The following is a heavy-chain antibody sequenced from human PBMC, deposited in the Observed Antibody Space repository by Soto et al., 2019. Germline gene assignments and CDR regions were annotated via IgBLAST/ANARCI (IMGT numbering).Heavy chain of an antibody. V-gene: IGHV4-38-2*02. CDR2: IYHSGTT. CDR1: GFSISSGYF. CDR3: ARDRIGYYWFGP. J-gene: IGHJ5*02. Sequence: SETLSLTCAVSGFSISSGYFWGWSRQPPGKGPEWLGSIYHSGTTYYNPSVKVRVTISVDTSKNQFSLKMSSVTAADTAVYYCARDRIGYYWFGPWGQGILVTVSS. D-gene: IGHD3-22*01.